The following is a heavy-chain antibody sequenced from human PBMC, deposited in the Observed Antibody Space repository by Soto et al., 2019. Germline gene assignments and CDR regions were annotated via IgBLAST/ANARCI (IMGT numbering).Heavy chain of an antibody. CDR3: AKDGVLLGYCRSTSCYTGDY. V-gene: IGHV3-23*01. CDR1: GFTFSSYA. CDR2: ISGSGGST. J-gene: IGHJ4*02. Sequence: EVQLLESGGGLVQPGGSLRLSCAASGFTFSSYAMSWVRQAPGKGLEWVAAISGSGGSTYYADSVKGRFTNSRDNSKNTLNLQSNSLRAAATALYYCAKDGVLLGYCRSTSCYTGDYWGQGTLVTVSS. D-gene: IGHD2-2*01.